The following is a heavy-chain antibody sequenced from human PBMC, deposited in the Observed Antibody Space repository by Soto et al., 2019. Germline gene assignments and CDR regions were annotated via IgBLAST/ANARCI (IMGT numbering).Heavy chain of an antibody. CDR2: IYPGDSDT. V-gene: IGHV5-51*01. CDR3: APCRISHFYYAIDV. Sequence: GESLKISCKGSGYSFTSYWIGWVRQMPGKGLEWMGIIYPGDSDTRYSPSFQGQVTISADKSISTAYLQWSSLKASGTAMYYCAPCRISHFYYAIDVWGQGTTIIVSS. D-gene: IGHD3-3*02. J-gene: IGHJ6*02. CDR1: GYSFTSYW.